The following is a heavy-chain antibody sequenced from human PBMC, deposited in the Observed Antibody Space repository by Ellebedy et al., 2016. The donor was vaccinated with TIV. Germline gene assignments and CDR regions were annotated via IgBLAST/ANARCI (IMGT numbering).Heavy chain of an antibody. CDR3: ARYHSSGDDF. J-gene: IGHJ4*02. CDR2: IDPSGGGT. V-gene: IGHV1-46*01. D-gene: IGHD6-19*01. CDR1: GYRFSNYY. Sequence: ASVKVSXXASGYRFSNYYIHWMRQAPGQGLEWMGVIDPSGGGTTYAQTFQGRIILTRDTSTSTAYMGLSALRSEDTAVYYCARYHSSGDDFWGQGTLVTVSS.